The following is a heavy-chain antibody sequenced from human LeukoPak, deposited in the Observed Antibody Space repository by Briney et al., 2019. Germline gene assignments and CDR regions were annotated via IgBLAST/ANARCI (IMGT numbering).Heavy chain of an antibody. CDR3: AKDDNYYDSRGHAFDI. V-gene: IGHV3-30*02. D-gene: IGHD3-22*01. CDR2: IRYDGSNK. CDR1: GFTFSSYG. J-gene: IGHJ3*02. Sequence: GGSLRLSCAASGFTFSSYGVHWVRQAPGKGLEWVAFIRYDGSNKYYADSVKGRFTISRDNSKNTLYLQMNSLRAEDTAVYYCAKDDNYYDSRGHAFDIWGQGTMVTVSS.